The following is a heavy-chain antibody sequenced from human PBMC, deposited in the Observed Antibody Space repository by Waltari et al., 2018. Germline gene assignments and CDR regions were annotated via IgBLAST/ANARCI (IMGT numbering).Heavy chain of an antibody. J-gene: IGHJ3*02. V-gene: IGHV4-39*07. CDR3: ARDQRTSGFLIPDAFDI. Sequence: QLQLQESGPGLGKPSETLSLTCTVSGESISSPSFFWGWIRQPPGKGLEWIGSISYSGSTFYNPSLKSRVTISLDTPKNQFSLKLSSVTAADTAVYYCARDQRTSGFLIPDAFDIWGQGTMVTVSS. D-gene: IGHD6-19*01. CDR2: ISYSGST. CDR1: GESISSPSFF.